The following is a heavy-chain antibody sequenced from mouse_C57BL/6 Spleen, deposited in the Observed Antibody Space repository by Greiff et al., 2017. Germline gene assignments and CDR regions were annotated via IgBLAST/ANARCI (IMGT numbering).Heavy chain of an antibody. CDR1: GYTFTSYW. D-gene: IGHD1-1*01. CDR3: ASSESHYGSSWYFDY. J-gene: IGHJ2*01. Sequence: QVQLQQPGAELVMPGASVKLSCKASGYTFTSYWMHWVKQRPGQGLEWIGEIDPSDSYTNYNQKFKGKSTLTVDKSSSTAYMQLSTLTSEHSAVYYCASSESHYGSSWYFDYWGQGTTLTVSS. CDR2: IDPSDSYT. V-gene: IGHV1-69*01.